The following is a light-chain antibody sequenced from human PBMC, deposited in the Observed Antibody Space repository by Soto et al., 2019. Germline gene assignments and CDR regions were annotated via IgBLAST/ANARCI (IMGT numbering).Light chain of an antibody. CDR1: SSDVGGYNY. V-gene: IGLV2-14*03. J-gene: IGLJ2*01. Sequence: QSALTQPASVSGSPGQSITISCTGTSSDVGGYNYVSWYQQHPGTAPKLMIYDVINRPSGVSNRFSGSKSGNSASLTISGLQAEDEADYYCSSYTSSSTYVVFGGGTKLTVL. CDR3: SSYTSSSTYVV. CDR2: DVI.